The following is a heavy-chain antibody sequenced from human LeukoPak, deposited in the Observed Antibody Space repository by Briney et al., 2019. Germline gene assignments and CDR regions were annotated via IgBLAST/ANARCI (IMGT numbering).Heavy chain of an antibody. Sequence: PSETLSLTCTVSGGSISSGGYYWSWIRQPPGKGLEWIGYIYHSGSTYYNPSLKSRVTISVDTSKNQFSLKLSSVTAADTTVYYCATRYSSAIDYWGQGTLVTVSS. CDR1: GGSISSGGYY. CDR3: ATRYSSAIDY. V-gene: IGHV4-30-2*01. D-gene: IGHD6-19*01. J-gene: IGHJ4*02. CDR2: IYHSGST.